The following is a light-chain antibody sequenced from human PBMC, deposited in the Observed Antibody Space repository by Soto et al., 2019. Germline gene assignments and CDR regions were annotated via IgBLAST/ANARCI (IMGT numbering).Light chain of an antibody. CDR3: KSYDTSLSGYV. CDR1: SSNIGAGYD. CDR2: GNS. J-gene: IGLJ1*01. V-gene: IGLV1-40*01. Sequence: QSVLTQPPSVSGAPGQRVTISCTGSSSNIGAGYDVHWYQQLPGTAPKLLIYGNSNRPSGVPDRFSGSKSGTSASLAITGIHAADEADHYCKSYDTSLSGYVFGTGTKVTVL.